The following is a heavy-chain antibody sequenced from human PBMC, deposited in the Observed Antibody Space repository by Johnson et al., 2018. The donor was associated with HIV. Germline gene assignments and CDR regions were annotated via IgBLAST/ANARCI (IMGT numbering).Heavy chain of an antibody. CDR2: ISWNSGSI. D-gene: IGHD3-22*01. J-gene: IGHJ3*02. V-gene: IGHV3-11*01. CDR3: DSSGYYAYAFDI. Sequence: QMQLVESGGGLVRPGGSLRLSCAASGFTFSDYYMTWIRQAPGKGLEWVSGISWNSGSIGYADSVKGRFTISRDNAKNSLYLQMNSLRAEDTAVYYYDSSGYYAYAFDIWGQGTMVTVSS. CDR1: GFTFSDYY.